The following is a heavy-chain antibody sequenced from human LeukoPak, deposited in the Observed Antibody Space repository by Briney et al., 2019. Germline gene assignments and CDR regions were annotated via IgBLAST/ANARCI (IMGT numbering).Heavy chain of an antibody. CDR2: AYYRSKWFI. V-gene: IGHV6-1*01. CDR3: ARGAVRGGTNFDY. Sequence: SQTLSLTCAISGDIVSGSPAAWNWLRQSPSRGLEWLVRAYYRSKWFIDYALSVKGRITITPDTSKNQFSLQLNSVTAEDTAVYYCARGAVRGGTNFDYWGQGTLVTVSS. J-gene: IGHJ4*02. CDR1: GDIVSGSPAA. D-gene: IGHD3-10*01.